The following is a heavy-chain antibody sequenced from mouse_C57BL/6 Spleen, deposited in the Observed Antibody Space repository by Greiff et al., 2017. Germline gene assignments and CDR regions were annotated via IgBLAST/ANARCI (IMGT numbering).Heavy chain of an antibody. CDR3: ARGELGSYAMDY. V-gene: IGHV1-19*01. J-gene: IGHJ4*01. D-gene: IGHD4-1*01. CDR2: INPYNGGT. CDR1: GYTFTDYY. Sequence: EVQLQQSGPVLVKPGASVKMSCKASGYTFTDYYMNWVKQSPGKSLEWIGVINPYNGGTSYNQKFKGKATLTVDKSSSTAYMELNSLTSEDSAVDYWARGELGSYAMDYWGQGTSVTVSS.